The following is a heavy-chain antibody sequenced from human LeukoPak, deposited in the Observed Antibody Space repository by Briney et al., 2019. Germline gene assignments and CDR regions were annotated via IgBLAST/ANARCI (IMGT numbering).Heavy chain of an antibody. Sequence: PGGSLRLSCAASGFTFSSYSMNWVRQAPGKGLEWVSAISGSGGSTYYADSVKGRFTISRDNSKNTLYLQMNSLRAEDTAVYYCAKDGDRALQYFWSGPGRYFDYWGQGTLVTVSS. CDR2: ISGSGGST. CDR1: GFTFSSYS. D-gene: IGHD3-3*01. V-gene: IGHV3-23*01. CDR3: AKDGDRALQYFWSGPGRYFDY. J-gene: IGHJ4*02.